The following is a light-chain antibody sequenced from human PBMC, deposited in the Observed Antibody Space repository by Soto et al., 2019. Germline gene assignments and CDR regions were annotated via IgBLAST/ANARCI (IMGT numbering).Light chain of an antibody. CDR1: QSVSSN. V-gene: IGKV3D-15*01. Sequence: EIVMTQSPATLSVSPGERATLSCRASQSVSSNLAWYQQKPGQAPRLLIYGASTRATGIPARFSGSGSGTEFTLTISSLQSEDFAVYYCHQYNNWPLTFGGRTKVEIK. CDR2: GAS. J-gene: IGKJ4*01. CDR3: HQYNNWPLT.